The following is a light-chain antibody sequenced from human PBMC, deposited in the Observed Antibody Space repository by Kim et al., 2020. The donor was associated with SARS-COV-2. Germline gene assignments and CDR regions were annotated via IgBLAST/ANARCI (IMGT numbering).Light chain of an antibody. J-gene: IGLJ2*01. CDR2: GKN. V-gene: IGLV3-19*01. CDR1: ILRSYY. Sequence: ALGQTVRITCQGDILRSYYASWYQQKPGQAPVLVIYGKNNRPSGIPDRFSGSSSGNTASLTITGAQAEDEADYYCNSRDSSGNHVVFGGGTQLTVL. CDR3: NSRDSSGNHVV.